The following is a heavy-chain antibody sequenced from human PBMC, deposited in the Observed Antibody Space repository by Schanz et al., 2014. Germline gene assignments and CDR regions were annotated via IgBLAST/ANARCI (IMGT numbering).Heavy chain of an antibody. CDR3: ARPLGPNYYYYGLDV. CDR2: INSDGSTT. Sequence: EVQVVESGGGLVRPGGSLRLSCSGFTVSAYSANWVRQAPGKGLVWVSRINSDGSTTIYADSVKGRFTISRDNAKNTLYLQMNSLRAEDTAVYYCARPLGPNYYYYGLDVWGQGTTVTVSS. V-gene: IGHV3-74*02. J-gene: IGHJ6*02. CDR1: GFTVSAYS.